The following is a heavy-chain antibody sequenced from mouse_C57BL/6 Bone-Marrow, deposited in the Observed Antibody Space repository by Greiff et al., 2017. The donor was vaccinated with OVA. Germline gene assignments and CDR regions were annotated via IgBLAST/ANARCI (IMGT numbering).Heavy chain of an antibody. CDR2: IDPANGNT. Sequence: VQLQQSVAELVRPGASVKLSCTASGFNFKNTYMHWVKQRPEQGLEWIGRIDPANGNTKYAPKFQGKATITADTSSNTAYLQLSSLTSEDTAIYYCARNDGYYLAWFAYGGQGTLVTVSA. CDR3: ARNDGYYLAWFAY. CDR1: GFNFKNTY. V-gene: IGHV14-3*01. D-gene: IGHD2-3*01. J-gene: IGHJ3*01.